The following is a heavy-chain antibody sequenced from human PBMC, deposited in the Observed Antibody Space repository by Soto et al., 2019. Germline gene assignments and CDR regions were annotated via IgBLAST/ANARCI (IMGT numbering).Heavy chain of an antibody. J-gene: IGHJ4*02. CDR1: SGSVNSSNW. V-gene: IGHV4-4*02. Sequence: QVQLRESGPGLVKPSGTLFLTCAVSSGSVNSSNWWSWVRQPPGKGLEWIGEIYHGGSANYNPSLRSRVPMSVDKSKNQVFLQLSSVTAADTAVYYCARDPAAAGTFDYWGQGTRVTVSS. CDR2: IYHGGSA. D-gene: IGHD6-13*01. CDR3: ARDPAAAGTFDY.